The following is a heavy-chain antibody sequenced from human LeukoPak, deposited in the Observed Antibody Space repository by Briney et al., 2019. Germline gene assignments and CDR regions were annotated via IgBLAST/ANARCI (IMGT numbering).Heavy chain of an antibody. Sequence: GGSLRLSCAASGFTFSSYPMSWVRQAPGKGLEWVSNINGSGGSTNYADSVKGRLTISRDNSKNTLSLQMDSLRAEDTAVYYCGVSSSTWHDYWGQGTLVTVSS. CDR2: INGSGGST. CDR3: GVSSSTWHDY. J-gene: IGHJ4*02. CDR1: GFTFSSYP. D-gene: IGHD6-13*01. V-gene: IGHV3-23*01.